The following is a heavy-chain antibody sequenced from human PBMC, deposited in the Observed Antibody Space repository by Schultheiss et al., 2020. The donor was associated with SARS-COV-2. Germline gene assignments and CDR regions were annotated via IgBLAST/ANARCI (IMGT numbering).Heavy chain of an antibody. V-gene: IGHV3-43*01. J-gene: IGHJ4*02. CDR2: ISWDGGST. CDR3: ARGLGLDY. CDR1: GFTFDDYT. Sequence: GESLKISCAASGFTFDDYTMHWVRQAPGKGLEWVSLISWDGGSTYYADSVKGRFTISRDNAKNSLYLQMNSLRAEDTAVYYCARGLGLDYWGQGTLVTVSS. D-gene: IGHD6-19*01.